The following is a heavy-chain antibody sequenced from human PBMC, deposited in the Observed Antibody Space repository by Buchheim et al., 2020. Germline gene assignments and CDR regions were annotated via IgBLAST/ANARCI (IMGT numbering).Heavy chain of an antibody. V-gene: IGHV3-74*03. D-gene: IGHD1-20*01. J-gene: IGHJ4*02. Sequence: EGPLVESGGGLVQPGGSLRLSCAASGFTFSNFWMYWVRQAPGKEPVWVSRIKTDGSETKYADSVKGRFTVFSDKAKNTLYLQMNRLRAEDTAVYYCVSYNWNQPADYWGQGTL. CDR3: VSYNWNQPADY. CDR1: GFTFSNFW. CDR2: IKTDGSET.